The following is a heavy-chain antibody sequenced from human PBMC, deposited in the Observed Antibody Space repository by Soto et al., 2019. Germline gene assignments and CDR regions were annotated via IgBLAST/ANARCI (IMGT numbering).Heavy chain of an antibody. CDR2: ISAYNGNT. CDR1: GYTFTSYG. Sequence: QVQLVQSGAEVKKPGASVKVSCKASGYTFTSYGISWVRQAPGQGLEWMGWISAYNGNTNYAQKLQGRVTMTTDTSTSTAYMELRSLSSDDTAVYYCAREVTGDSAYYYYGMDVWGQGTTVTVSS. D-gene: IGHD2-21*02. J-gene: IGHJ6*02. V-gene: IGHV1-18*01. CDR3: AREVTGDSAYYYYGMDV.